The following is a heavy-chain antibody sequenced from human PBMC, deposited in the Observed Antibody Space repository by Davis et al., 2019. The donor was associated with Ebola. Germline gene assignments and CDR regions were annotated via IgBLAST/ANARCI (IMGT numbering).Heavy chain of an antibody. CDR2: IYYSGST. J-gene: IGHJ5*02. Sequence: SETLSLTCAVYGGSFSGYYWSWIRQPPGKGLEWIGSIYYSGSTYYNPSLKSRVTISVDTSKNQFSLKLSSVTAADTAVYYCARADYDYIWGSYLAWDWFDPWGQGTLVTVSS. CDR1: GGSFSGYY. V-gene: IGHV4-34*01. D-gene: IGHD3-16*02. CDR3: ARADYDYIWGSYLAWDWFDP.